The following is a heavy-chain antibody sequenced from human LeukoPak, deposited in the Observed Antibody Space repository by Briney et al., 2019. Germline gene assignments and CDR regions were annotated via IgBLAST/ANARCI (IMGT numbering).Heavy chain of an antibody. D-gene: IGHD6-13*01. CDR1: GFAFSTHS. J-gene: IGHJ4*02. CDR2: ITSTGTYI. V-gene: IGHV3-21*01. Sequence: PGGSLRLSCAASGFAFSTHSMNWVRQAPGKGLEWISSITSTGTYIYYADSVKGRFTISRDNAKNSLYLQMNSLRAEDTAVYFCARVAGGKFHLDYWGQGTQVTVSS. CDR3: ARVAGGKFHLDY.